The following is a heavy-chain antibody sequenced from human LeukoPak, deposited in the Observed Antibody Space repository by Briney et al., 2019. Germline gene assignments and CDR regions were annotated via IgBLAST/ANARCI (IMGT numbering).Heavy chain of an antibody. CDR1: GFSFSSYW. V-gene: IGHV3-74*01. D-gene: IGHD7-27*01. CDR3: ARDVGT. J-gene: IGHJ5*02. Sequence: SGGSLRLSCAASGFSFSSYWMHWVRQAPGKGPVWVSLISNDESTIIYADSVKGRFTISRDNAKNTLYLQMSSLQAEDTAVYYCARDVGTWGQGTLVTVSS. CDR2: ISNDESTI.